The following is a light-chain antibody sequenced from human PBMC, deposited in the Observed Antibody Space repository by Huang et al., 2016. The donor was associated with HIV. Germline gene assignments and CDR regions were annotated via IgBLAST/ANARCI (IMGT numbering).Light chain of an antibody. Sequence: EIVLTQSPDTLSLSPGQRATLSCRASQSLNKFLNLYQNKPGQAPRLLFYDATNRAAGIPTRFNGSGSATDITLTITSLKHEDFAIYYCQQRSNSLTFGGGTKVEIK. CDR3: QQRSNSLT. V-gene: IGKV3-11*01. CDR2: DAT. CDR1: QSLNKF. J-gene: IGKJ4*01.